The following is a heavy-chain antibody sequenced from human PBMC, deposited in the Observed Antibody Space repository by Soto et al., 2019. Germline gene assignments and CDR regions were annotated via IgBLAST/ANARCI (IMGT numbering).Heavy chain of an antibody. J-gene: IGHJ3*02. Sequence: SETLSLTCIVSGVSIGSHFWSWIRQAPGKGPELVGYIYHTVNTKYNPVLKSRVTISMDTSKNQLSPQLSSVTAADTAVYYCARLQSTVVTALEIWGQGTMVTVSS. D-gene: IGHD4-17*01. CDR3: ARLQSTVVTALEI. CDR1: GVSIGSHF. CDR2: IYHTVNT. V-gene: IGHV4-59*11.